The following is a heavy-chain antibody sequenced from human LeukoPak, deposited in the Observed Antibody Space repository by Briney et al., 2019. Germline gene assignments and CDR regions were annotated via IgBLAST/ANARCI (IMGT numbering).Heavy chain of an antibody. V-gene: IGHV1-69*04. CDR2: IIPLLGTA. CDR3: ARDPAYCGGDCYSWNRPFDY. D-gene: IGHD2-21*02. CDR1: GGTFSSYA. J-gene: IGHJ4*02. Sequence: ASVKVSCKASGGTFSSYAISWVRQAPGQGLEWMGRIIPLLGTANYAQKFQGRVTITADKSTSTAYMELSSLRSVDTAMYYCARDPAYCGGDCYSWNRPFDYWGQGTLVTVSS.